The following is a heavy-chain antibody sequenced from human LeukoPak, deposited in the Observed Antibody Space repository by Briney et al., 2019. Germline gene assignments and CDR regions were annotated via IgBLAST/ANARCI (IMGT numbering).Heavy chain of an antibody. CDR3: AKVGDYGDYALDY. CDR2: ISSSSSAI. D-gene: IGHD4-17*01. CDR1: GFTFSSYS. V-gene: IGHV3-48*01. Sequence: GGSLRLSCAASGFTFSSYSMNWVRQAPGKGLEWISYISSSSSAIYYADSVKGRSTISRDNAKNSLYLQMNSLRAEDTAVYYCAKVGDYGDYALDYWGQGTLVTVSS. J-gene: IGHJ4*02.